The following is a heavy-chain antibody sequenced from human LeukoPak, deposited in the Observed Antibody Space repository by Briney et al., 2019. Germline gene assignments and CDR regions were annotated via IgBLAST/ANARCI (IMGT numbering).Heavy chain of an antibody. J-gene: IGHJ5*02. Sequence: SETLSLTCAVYGVSFSGYYWSWIRQPPGKGLEWVGEINHSGSTNYNPSLKSRVSISVDTSKNQFHLKLSSVTAVDTAVYYCASGKEWVSWGQGTLVTVSS. CDR3: ASGKEWVS. CDR2: INHSGST. CDR1: GVSFSGYY. V-gene: IGHV4-34*01. D-gene: IGHD3-3*01.